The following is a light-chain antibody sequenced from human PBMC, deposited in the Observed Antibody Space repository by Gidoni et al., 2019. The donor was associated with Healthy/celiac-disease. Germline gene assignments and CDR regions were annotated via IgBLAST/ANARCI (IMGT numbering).Light chain of an antibody. Sequence: DIQMTQSPSTLSASVGDRVTITCRASQSSSWFAWYQQKPGKAPKLLIYKASSLESGVPSRFSGSGSGTEFTLTISSLQPDDFATYYCQQYNSYSRTFGQGTKVEIK. J-gene: IGKJ1*01. CDR3: QQYNSYSRT. CDR1: QSSSW. V-gene: IGKV1-5*03. CDR2: KAS.